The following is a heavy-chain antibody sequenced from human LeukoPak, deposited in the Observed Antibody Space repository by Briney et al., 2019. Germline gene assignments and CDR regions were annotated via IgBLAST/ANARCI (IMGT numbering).Heavy chain of an antibody. J-gene: IGHJ4*02. CDR2: IISIFGTP. CDR3: AREGFCVGDTCHGRDKVLDY. D-gene: IGHD2-15*01. Sequence: SVKVSCKASGGTFSNFGITWVRQAPGQGLERMGRIISIFGTPNYAQKFQGRVTITTDESTSTAYMDLYSLRSEDTAVYYCAREGFCVGDTCHGRDKVLDYWGQGTLVTVSS. CDR1: GGTFSNFG. V-gene: IGHV1-69*05.